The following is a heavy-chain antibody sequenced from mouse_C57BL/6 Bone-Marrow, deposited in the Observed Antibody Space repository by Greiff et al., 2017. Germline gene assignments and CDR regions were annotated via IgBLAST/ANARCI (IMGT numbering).Heavy chain of an antibody. D-gene: IGHD1-1*01. CDR1: GYTFTSYW. Sequence: VQLQQPGAELVKPGASVKVSCKASGYTFTSYWMHWVKQRPGQGLEWIGRIHPSDSDTNYNQKFKGKATLTVDKSYSTDYMQLSSLTSEASAVYYCTINYYDSSHYYAMDYWGQGTSVTGSS. CDR3: TINYYDSSHYYAMDY. J-gene: IGHJ4*01. V-gene: IGHV1-74*01. CDR2: IHPSDSDT.